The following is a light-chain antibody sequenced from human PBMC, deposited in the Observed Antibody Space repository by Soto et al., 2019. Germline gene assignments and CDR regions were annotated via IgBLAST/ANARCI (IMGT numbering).Light chain of an antibody. CDR1: QSISSNY. CDR3: QHYDASPGT. V-gene: IGKV3-20*01. Sequence: EIVLTQSTGTLSLSPGERATLSCRASQSISSNYVAWYQQKPGQAPRLLIYGAFARAAGIPGRFSGSASGTDFTLTISRLEPEDFAVYFCQHYDASPGTFGQGTKVELK. CDR2: GAF. J-gene: IGKJ1*01.